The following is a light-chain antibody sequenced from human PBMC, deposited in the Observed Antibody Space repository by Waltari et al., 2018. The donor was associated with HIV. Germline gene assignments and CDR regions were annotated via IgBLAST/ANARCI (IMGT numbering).Light chain of an antibody. CDR2: STN. CDR1: SGSVSTSYY. CDR3: VLYMGGGIWV. J-gene: IGLJ3*02. Sequence: QTVVTQEPSFSVSPGGTVTLTCGLNSGSVSTSYYPSWYQQTPGQTPRTLMYSTNPRSSGVPDRFSGAILGNKAALTITGAQADDESDYYCVLYMGGGIWVFGGGTKVTVL. V-gene: IGLV8-61*01.